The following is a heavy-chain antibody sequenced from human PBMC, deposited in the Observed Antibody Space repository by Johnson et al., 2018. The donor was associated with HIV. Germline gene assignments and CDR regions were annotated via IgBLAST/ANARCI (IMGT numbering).Heavy chain of an antibody. D-gene: IGHD6-19*01. Sequence: VQLVESGGGVVQPGGSLRLSCAASGFTFNSYAMSWVRQGPGKGLEWVAAISGSGGSTYYADSVKGRFTISRDNSRNTLYLQMKSLRAEDTAVYYCAKDLGITVVGRGGLDAFDIWGQGTMVTVSS. CDR1: GFTFNSYA. J-gene: IGHJ3*02. CDR3: AKDLGITVVGRGGLDAFDI. CDR2: ISGSGGST. V-gene: IGHV3-23*04.